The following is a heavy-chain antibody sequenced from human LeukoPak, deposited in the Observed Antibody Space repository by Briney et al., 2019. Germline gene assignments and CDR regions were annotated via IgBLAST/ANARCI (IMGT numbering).Heavy chain of an antibody. D-gene: IGHD3-22*01. CDR1: GFTFSSYG. Sequence: GRSLRLSCAASGFTFSSYGMHWVRQAPGKGLEWVSVIWYDGSNKYYADSVKGRFTISRDNSKNTLYLQMNSLRAEDTAVYYCAKDYYDSSGYPRYAFAIWGQGTMVTVSS. V-gene: IGHV3-33*06. J-gene: IGHJ3*02. CDR3: AKDYYDSSGYPRYAFAI. CDR2: IWYDGSNK.